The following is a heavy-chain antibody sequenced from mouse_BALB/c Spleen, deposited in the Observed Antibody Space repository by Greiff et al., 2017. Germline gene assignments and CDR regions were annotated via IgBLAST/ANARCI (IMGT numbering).Heavy chain of an antibody. CDR2: ISYSGST. J-gene: IGHJ2*01. V-gene: IGHV3-2*02. D-gene: IGHD1-1*01. CDR3: AREDYGSSYDY. CDR1: GYSITSDYA. Sequence: EVQRVESGPGLVKPSQSLSLICTVTGYSITSDYAWNWIRQFPGNKLEWMGYISYSGSTSYNPSLKSRISITRDTSKNQFFLQLNSVTTEDTATYYCAREDYGSSYDYWGQGTTLTVSS.